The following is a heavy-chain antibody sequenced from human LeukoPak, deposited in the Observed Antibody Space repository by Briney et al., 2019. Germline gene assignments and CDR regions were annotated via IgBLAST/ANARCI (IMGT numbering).Heavy chain of an antibody. J-gene: IGHJ4*02. CDR1: GGSFSGYY. D-gene: IGHD5-24*01. CDR3: ARREKMAKGGFDY. CDR2: INHSGST. Sequence: SETLSLTCAAYGGSFSGYYWSWIRQPPGKGLEWIGEINHSGSTNYNPSLKSRVTISVDTSKNQFSLKLSSVTAADTAVYYCARREKMAKGGFDYWGQGTLVTVSS. V-gene: IGHV4-34*01.